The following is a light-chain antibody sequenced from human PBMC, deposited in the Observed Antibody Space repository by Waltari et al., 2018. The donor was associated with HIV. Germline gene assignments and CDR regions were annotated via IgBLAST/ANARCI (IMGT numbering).Light chain of an antibody. Sequence: SYELTQPTSVSVSPGQTAIITCSGDNLGEKFASWYQQKPGQSPVLVIFQDKKRPSGIPGRFSASNSGNRATRTISGTQALDEADYYCQVCDTSAARYVFGTGTKVTLL. CDR2: QDK. V-gene: IGLV3-1*01. CDR1: NLGEKF. CDR3: QVCDTSAARYV. J-gene: IGLJ1*01.